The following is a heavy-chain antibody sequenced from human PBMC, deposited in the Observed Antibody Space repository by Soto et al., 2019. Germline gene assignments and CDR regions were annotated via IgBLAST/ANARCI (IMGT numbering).Heavy chain of an antibody. Sequence: EVQLVESGGGLVQPGGSLRLSCAPSGFTFSSYSMNWVRQAPGKGVEWVSFISSSSSDINYADAVKGRFTISRDNAKNSLYLQMNSLRDEDTAVYYCARDCVGYYGMDVWGQGTTVTVSS. V-gene: IGHV3-48*02. J-gene: IGHJ6*02. CDR2: ISSSSSDI. CDR1: GFTFSSYS. CDR3: ARDCVGYYGMDV. D-gene: IGHD1-26*01.